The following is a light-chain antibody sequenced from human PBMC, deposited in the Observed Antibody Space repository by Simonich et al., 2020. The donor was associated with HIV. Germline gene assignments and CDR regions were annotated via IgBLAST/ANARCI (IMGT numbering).Light chain of an antibody. CDR2: DAS. V-gene: IGKV3D-20*01. Sequence: EIVLTQSPGTLSLSPGERATLSCRASQSVSSSYLAWYQQKPGLAPRLLIYDASSRATCIPDRFSGSGSGTDFTLTISRLEPEDFAVYYCQQYGSSPRTFGQGTKVEIK. CDR3: QQYGSSPRT. J-gene: IGKJ1*01. CDR1: QSVSSSY.